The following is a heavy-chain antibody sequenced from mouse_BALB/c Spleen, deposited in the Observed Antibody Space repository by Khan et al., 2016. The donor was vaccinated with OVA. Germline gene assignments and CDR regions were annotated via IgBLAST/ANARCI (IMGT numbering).Heavy chain of an antibody. D-gene: IGHD2-14*01. Sequence: QIQLVQSGPELKKPGETIRISCKASGYTFTTAGIQWVQKMPGKGLKWIGWINTNSGVPKYAEDFKGRFAFSLEISVNTAYLQIPNLKNEDTATYFGGRGGAAYYRNDGGAMDYWGQGTSVTVSS. V-gene: IGHV9-4*02. CDR3: GRGGAAYYRNDGGAMDY. CDR2: INTNSGVP. CDR1: GYTFTTAG. J-gene: IGHJ4*01.